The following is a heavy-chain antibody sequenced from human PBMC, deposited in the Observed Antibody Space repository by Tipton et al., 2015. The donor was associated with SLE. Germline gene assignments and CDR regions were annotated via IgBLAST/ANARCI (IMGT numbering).Heavy chain of an antibody. CDR2: IYYSGST. CDR1: GGSISSGGYY. J-gene: IGHJ4*02. V-gene: IGHV4-31*03. Sequence: TLSPTCTVSGGSISSGGYYWSWIRQHPGKGLEWIGYIYYSGSTYYNPSLKSRVTISVDTSKNQFSLKLSSVTAADTAVYYCARRDPGLELTAWGQGTLVTVSS. CDR3: ARRDPGLELTA. D-gene: IGHD1-7*01.